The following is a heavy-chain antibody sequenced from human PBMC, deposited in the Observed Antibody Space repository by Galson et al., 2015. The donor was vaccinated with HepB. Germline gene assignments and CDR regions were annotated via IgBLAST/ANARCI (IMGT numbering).Heavy chain of an antibody. CDR1: GFAFVTHA. CDR2: ISCIGDST. Sequence: SLRPSCAASGFAFVTHAMSWVRQAPGRGLEWSPVISCIGDSTFYAEPVKGRFTVSKDNSNNQLYLQMNSLRAEDAGLYFCAKGYCLFDSWGQGVLVTVSS. CDR3: AKGYCLFDS. D-gene: IGHD2-21*01. J-gene: IGHJ5*01. V-gene: IGHV3-23*01.